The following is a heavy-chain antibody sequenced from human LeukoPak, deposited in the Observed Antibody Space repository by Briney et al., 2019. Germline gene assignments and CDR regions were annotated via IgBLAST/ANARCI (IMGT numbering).Heavy chain of an antibody. Sequence: GGSLRLSCAASGFTFSGYWMSWVRQTPERGLEWVANIKQDGSEKYYVDSVRGRFTISRVNAESSLYLQMNSLRAEDTAVYYCVRNLAVAGTCFDSWGQGTLVTVSS. CDR1: GFTFSGYW. D-gene: IGHD6-19*01. V-gene: IGHV3-7*03. CDR2: IKQDGSEK. CDR3: VRNLAVAGTCFDS. J-gene: IGHJ4*02.